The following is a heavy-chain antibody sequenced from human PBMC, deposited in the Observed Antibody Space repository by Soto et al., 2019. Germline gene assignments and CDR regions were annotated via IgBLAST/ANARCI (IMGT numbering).Heavy chain of an antibody. CDR1: GYTFTSLC. V-gene: IGHV5-51*01. J-gene: IGHJ5*02. CDR2: MYPGDCDT. Sequence: GESLKISSMGSGYTFTSLCIGWVRPVPGKGLEWMGIMYPGDCDTRYSTSFQGPVTISADKSIRTAYLQWNSLKAADTAMYYCVRVGLVGSNTQANAWFDPWGPGTLVTVSS. CDR3: VRVGLVGSNTQANAWFDP. D-gene: IGHD2-8*02.